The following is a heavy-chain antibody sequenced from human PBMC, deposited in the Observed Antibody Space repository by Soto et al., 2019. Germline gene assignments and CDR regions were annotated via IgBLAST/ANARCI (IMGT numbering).Heavy chain of an antibody. CDR2: ISGSGGST. V-gene: IGHV3-23*01. D-gene: IGHD3-10*01. Sequence: PGGSLRLSCAASGFTFSSYAMSWVRQAPGKGLEWVSAISGSGGSTYYADSVKGRFTISRDNSKNTLYLQMNSLRAEDTAVYYCAKDNFMTVRGGAVNWGQGTLVTVSS. J-gene: IGHJ4*02. CDR1: GFTFSSYA. CDR3: AKDNFMTVRGGAVN.